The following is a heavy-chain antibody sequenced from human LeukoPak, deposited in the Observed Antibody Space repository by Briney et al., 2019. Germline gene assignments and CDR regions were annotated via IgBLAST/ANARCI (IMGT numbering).Heavy chain of an antibody. D-gene: IGHD2-2*01. J-gene: IGHJ4*02. Sequence: GASVKVSCKTYGYTLTDYYMHWVRQAPGQGLEWMAWINPNSGITNYAQRFQGRVTVTRDTSISTAYMELSRLISDDTAVYYCTRGRPVSSSGSLEGHWGQGTLVTVSS. CDR2: INPNSGIT. CDR1: GYTLTDYY. V-gene: IGHV1-2*02. CDR3: TRGRPVSSSGSLEGH.